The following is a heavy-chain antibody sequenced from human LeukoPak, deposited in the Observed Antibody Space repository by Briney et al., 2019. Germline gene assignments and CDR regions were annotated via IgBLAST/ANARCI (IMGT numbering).Heavy chain of an antibody. D-gene: IGHD4-11*01. CDR1: GFTVSSNY. CDR2: ISSNGVST. V-gene: IGHV3-64*01. CDR3: ARAGSTVTTLFDY. Sequence: GGSLRLSCAASGFTVSSNYMSWVRQAPGKGLEYVSAISSNGVSTYYANSVKGRFTISRDNSKSTLYLQMGSLRAEDMAVYYCARAGSTVTTLFDYWGQGTLVTVSS. J-gene: IGHJ4*02.